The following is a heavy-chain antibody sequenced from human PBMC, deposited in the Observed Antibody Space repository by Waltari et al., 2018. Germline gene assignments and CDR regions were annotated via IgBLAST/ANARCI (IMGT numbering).Heavy chain of an antibody. Sequence: QVQRVESGVGGVEPGRALRLPCAASAVPRRTSGMHWVRQAPGKGLEWVAVIWSDGDKKYYEESVRGRFTISRDNSNNTLSLQMSSLRAEDTAVYYCARVAVPGTFFFDYWGQGTLVTVSS. CDR2: IWSDGDKK. D-gene: IGHD6-19*01. V-gene: IGHV3-33*01. CDR1: AVPRRTSG. CDR3: ARVAVPGTFFFDY. J-gene: IGHJ4*02.